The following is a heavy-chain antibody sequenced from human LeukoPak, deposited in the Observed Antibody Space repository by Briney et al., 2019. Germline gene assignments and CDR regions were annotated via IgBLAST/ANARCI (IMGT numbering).Heavy chain of an antibody. CDR1: GFTFSSYS. D-gene: IGHD5-12*01. CDR2: ISSSSSYM. CDR3: ARIAGYSGYD. J-gene: IGHJ4*02. V-gene: IGHV3-21*01. Sequence: PGGSLRLSCAASGFTFSSYSMNWVRQAPGKGLEWVSSISSSSSYMYYADSVKGRFTISRVNAKNSLYLQMNSLRAEDTAVYYCARIAGYSGYDWGQGTLVTVAS.